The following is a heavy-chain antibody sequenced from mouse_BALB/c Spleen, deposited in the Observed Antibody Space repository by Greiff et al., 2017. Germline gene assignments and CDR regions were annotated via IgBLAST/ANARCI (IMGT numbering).Heavy chain of an antibody. J-gene: IGHJ2*01. V-gene: IGHV5-9-1*01. CDR3: ASRSDGYFDY. CDR1: GFTFSSYA. Sequence: EVMLVESGGGLVKPGGSLKLSCAASGFTFSSYAMSWVRQTPEKRLEWVATISSGGSYTYYPDSVKGRFTISRDNAKNTLYLQMSSLRSEDTAMYYCASRSDGYFDYWGQGTTLTVSS. CDR2: ISSGGSYT.